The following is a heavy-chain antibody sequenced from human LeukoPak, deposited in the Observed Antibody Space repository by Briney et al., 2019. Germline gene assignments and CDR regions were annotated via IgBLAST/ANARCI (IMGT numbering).Heavy chain of an antibody. CDR2: IYYSGST. CDR1: GGSISSYY. D-gene: IGHD4-11*01. V-gene: IGHV4-59*08. CDR3: AAASINYSNYVGSWFDP. J-gene: IGHJ5*02. Sequence: SETLSLTCTVPGGSISSYYWSWIRQPPGKGLEWIGYIYYSGSTNYNPSLKSRVTISVDTSKNQFSLKLSSVTAADTAVYCCAAASINYSNYVGSWFDPWGQGTLVTVSS.